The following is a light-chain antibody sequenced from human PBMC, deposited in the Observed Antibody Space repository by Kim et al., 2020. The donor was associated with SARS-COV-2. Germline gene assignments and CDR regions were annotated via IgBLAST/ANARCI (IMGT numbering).Light chain of an antibody. CDR1: QGISNY. V-gene: IGKV1-27*01. CDR3: QKYNSAPWT. Sequence: DIQMTQSPSSLSASVGDRVIITCRASQGISNYLAWYQQRPGKVPKLLIYTASTLQSGVPSRFSGSGSGTDFTLTISSLQPEDVATYYCQKYNSAPWTFGQGTKVYIK. J-gene: IGKJ1*01. CDR2: TAS.